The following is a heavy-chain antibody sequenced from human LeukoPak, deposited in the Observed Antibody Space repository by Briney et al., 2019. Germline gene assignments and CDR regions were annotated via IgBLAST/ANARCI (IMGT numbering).Heavy chain of an antibody. CDR3: ARAPGYDYVWGSYPNEYFQH. CDR1: EFTFDDYA. J-gene: IGHJ1*01. D-gene: IGHD3-16*02. Sequence: PGGSLRLSCAASEFTFDDYAMHWVRQAPGKGLEWVSGISWNSGSIGYADSVKGRFTISRDNAKNSLYLQMNSLRAEDTAVYYCARAPGYDYVWGSYPNEYFQHWGQGTLVTVSS. V-gene: IGHV3-9*01. CDR2: ISWNSGSI.